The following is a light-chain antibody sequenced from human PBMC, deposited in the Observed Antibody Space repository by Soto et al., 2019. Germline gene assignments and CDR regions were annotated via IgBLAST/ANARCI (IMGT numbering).Light chain of an antibody. CDR1: QGISTS. V-gene: IGKV1-9*01. CDR2: AAS. Sequence: DIQLTQSPSFLSASVGDRVTITCRASQGISTSLAWYQQKPGKAPKLLTYAASTLQTGVPSRFSGSASGTEFTLTISSLQAEDFATYYCQQVNSYPITFGQGTRLEIK. J-gene: IGKJ5*01. CDR3: QQVNSYPIT.